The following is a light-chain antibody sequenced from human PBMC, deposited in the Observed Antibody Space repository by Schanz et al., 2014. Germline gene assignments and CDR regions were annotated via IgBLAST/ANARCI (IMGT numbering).Light chain of an antibody. Sequence: IQLTQSPSSLSASVGERVTITCRASQGISNYLAWYQQKPGKDPKLLIYAASTLQSGVPSRFSGSGSAKDFPQTISSLQPEDFATSYCQQLNSYPIALGQGTRRQIK. CDR3: QQLNSYPIA. CDR1: QGISNY. J-gene: IGKJ5*01. CDR2: AAS. V-gene: IGKV1-9*01.